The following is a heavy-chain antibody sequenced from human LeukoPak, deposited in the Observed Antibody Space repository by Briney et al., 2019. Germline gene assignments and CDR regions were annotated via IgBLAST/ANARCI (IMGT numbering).Heavy chain of an antibody. V-gene: IGHV1-18*01. J-gene: IGHJ5*02. CDR3: ARVLTMVRGAFNWFDP. Sequence: GGSVKVSCKASGFTFTSYGISWGGHAPGQGGGWMGWISAYNGNTNYAQKLQGRVTMTTDTSTSTAYMELRSLRSDDTAVYYCARVLTMVRGAFNWFDPWGQGTLVTVSS. CDR1: GFTFTSYG. D-gene: IGHD3-10*01. CDR2: ISAYNGNT.